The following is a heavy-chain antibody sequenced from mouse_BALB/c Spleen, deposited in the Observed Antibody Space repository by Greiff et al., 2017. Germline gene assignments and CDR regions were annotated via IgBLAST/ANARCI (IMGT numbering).Heavy chain of an antibody. J-gene: IGHJ3*01. CDR2: INPYNDGT. CDR1: GYTFTSYV. Sequence: EVKLQESGPELVKPGASVKMSCKASGYTFTSYVMHWVKQKPGQGLEWIGYINPYNDGTKYNEKFKGKATLSSDKSSSTAYMELSSLTSEDSAVYYCARALLYYGLRHPFAYWGQGTLVTVSA. D-gene: IGHD2-1*01. CDR3: ARALLYYGLRHPFAY. V-gene: IGHV1-14*01.